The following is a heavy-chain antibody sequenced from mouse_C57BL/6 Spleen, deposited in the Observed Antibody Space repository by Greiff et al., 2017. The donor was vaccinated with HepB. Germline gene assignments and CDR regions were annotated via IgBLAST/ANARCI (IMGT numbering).Heavy chain of an antibody. CDR2: ISNLAYSI. CDR1: GFTFSDYG. CDR3: ARRGGNGYFDV. Sequence: EVMLVESGGGLVQPGGSLKLSCAASGFTFSDYGMAWVRQAPRKGPEWVAFISNLAYSIYYADTVTGRFTISRENAKNTLYLEMSSLRSEDTAMYYCARRGGNGYFDVWGTGTTVTVSS. D-gene: IGHD2-1*01. V-gene: IGHV5-15*01. J-gene: IGHJ1*03.